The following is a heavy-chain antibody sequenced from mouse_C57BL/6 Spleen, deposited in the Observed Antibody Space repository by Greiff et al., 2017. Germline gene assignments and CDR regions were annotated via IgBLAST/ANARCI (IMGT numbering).Heavy chain of an antibody. J-gene: IGHJ3*01. CDR2: IWSGGST. CDR1: GFSLTSYG. V-gene: IGHV2-2*01. Sequence: VQLQQSGPGLVQPSQSLSITCTVSGFSLTSYGVHWVRQSPGKGLEWLGVIWSGGSTDYNAAFISRLSISKDNSKGQVFFKMNSLQADDTAMYYCARNYDGYYEAWFAYWGQGTLVTVSA. CDR3: ARNYDGYYEAWFAY. D-gene: IGHD2-3*01.